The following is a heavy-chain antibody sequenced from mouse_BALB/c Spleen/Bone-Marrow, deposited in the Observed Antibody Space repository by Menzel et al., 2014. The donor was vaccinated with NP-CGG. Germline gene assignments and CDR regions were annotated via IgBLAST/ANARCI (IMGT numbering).Heavy chain of an antibody. CDR1: EYEFPSHD. V-gene: IGHV5-2*01. CDR2: INSDGGIT. J-gene: IGHJ4*01. Sequence: EVQLQQSGGGLVQPGESLKFSCESNEYEFPSHDMSWVRTTPEKRLELVAAINSDGGITNYPDTMERRFTISRDNTKKTLYLQMSSLRSEDTALYYCARHGFYYAMDYWGQGTSVTVSS. CDR3: ARHGFYYAMDY.